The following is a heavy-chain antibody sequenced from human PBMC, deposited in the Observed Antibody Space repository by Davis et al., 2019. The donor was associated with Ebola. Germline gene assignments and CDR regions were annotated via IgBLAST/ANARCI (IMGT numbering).Heavy chain of an antibody. V-gene: IGHV3-23*01. J-gene: IGHJ4*02. CDR2: ISGSGGST. CDR3: ARYLTGYYPNDY. D-gene: IGHD3-9*01. CDR1: GFTFSSYA. Sequence: GGSLRLSCAASGFTFSSYAMSWVRQAPGKGLEWVSAISGSGGSTYYADSVKGRFTISRDNAKNSLYLQMNSLRAEDTAVYYCARYLTGYYPNDYWGQGTLVTVSS.